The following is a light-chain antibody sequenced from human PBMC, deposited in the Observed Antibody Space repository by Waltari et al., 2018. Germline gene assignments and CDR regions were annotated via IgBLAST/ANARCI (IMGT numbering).Light chain of an antibody. CDR3: SSYTSSSTEV. Sequence: QSALTQPASVSGSPGQSITISCTGTRSDVGGYNYVSWYQQHPGKAPKLMIYDVSNRPSGVSNRFSGSKSGNTASLTISGLQAEDEADYYCSSYTSSSTEVLGTGTKVTVL. CDR2: DVS. V-gene: IGLV2-14*03. J-gene: IGLJ1*01. CDR1: RSDVGGYNY.